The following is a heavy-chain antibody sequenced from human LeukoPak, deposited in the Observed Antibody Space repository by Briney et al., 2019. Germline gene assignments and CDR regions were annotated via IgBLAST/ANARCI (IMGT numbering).Heavy chain of an antibody. CDR1: GFTFSSYA. D-gene: IGHD6-19*01. V-gene: IGHV3-30-3*01. J-gene: IGHJ4*02. CDR2: ISYDGSNK. Sequence: PGGSLRLSCAASGFTFSSYAMHWVRQAPGKGLEWVAVISYDGSNKYYADSVKGRFTISRDNSKNTLYLQMNSLRAEDTAVYYCARDHASPEDIAVAANWGQGTLVTVSS. CDR3: ARDHASPEDIAVAAN.